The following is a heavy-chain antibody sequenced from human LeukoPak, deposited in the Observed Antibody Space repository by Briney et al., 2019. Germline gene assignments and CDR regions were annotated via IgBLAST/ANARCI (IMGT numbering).Heavy chain of an antibody. Sequence: ASVKVSCKASGYTFTGYYMHWVRQAPGQGLEWMGRINPNSGGTNYAQKLQGRVTMTTDTSTSTAYMELRSLRSDDTAVYYCARTVVVVGAAWFDPWGQGTLVTVSS. CDR2: INPNSGGT. CDR1: GYTFTGYY. D-gene: IGHD2-15*01. J-gene: IGHJ5*02. CDR3: ARTVVVVGAAWFDP. V-gene: IGHV1-2*06.